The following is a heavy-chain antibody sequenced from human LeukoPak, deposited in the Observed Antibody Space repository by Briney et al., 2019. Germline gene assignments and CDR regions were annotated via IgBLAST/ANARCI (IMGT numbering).Heavy chain of an antibody. CDR3: AKELYPGVLGVFDI. CDR1: GFTFSSYG. V-gene: IGHV3-30*18. D-gene: IGHD2-15*01. CDR2: ISYDGSNK. J-gene: IGHJ3*02. Sequence: GRSLRLSCAASGFTFSSYGMHWVRQAPGKGLEWVAVISYDGSNKYYADSVKGRFTISRDNSKNTLYLQMNSLRAEDTAVYYCAKELYPGVLGVFDIWGQGTMVTVSS.